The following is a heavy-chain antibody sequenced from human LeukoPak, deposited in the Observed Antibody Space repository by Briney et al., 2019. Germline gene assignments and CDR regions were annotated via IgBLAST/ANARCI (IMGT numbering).Heavy chain of an antibody. CDR2: INPNSGGT. CDR3: ARDLTIAAAGTADY. Sequence: ASVKVSCKASGYTFTGYYMHWVRQAPGQGLEWMGWINPNSGGTNYAQKFQGRVTMTRDTSISTAYMELRSLRSDDTAVYYCARDLTIAAAGTADYWGQGTLVTVSS. D-gene: IGHD6-13*01. V-gene: IGHV1-2*02. CDR1: GYTFTGYY. J-gene: IGHJ4*02.